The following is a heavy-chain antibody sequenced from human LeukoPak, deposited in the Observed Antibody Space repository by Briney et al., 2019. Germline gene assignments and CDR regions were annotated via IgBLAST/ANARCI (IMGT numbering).Heavy chain of an antibody. Sequence: SETLSLTYTVSGGSISSDNYYWGWIRQPPGKGLEWIGSIYYSGTTYYNPSLKSRVTISVDTSKNQFSLKLSSVTAADTAVYYCASIQGKQLVLSYYYYMDVWGKGTTVTVSS. D-gene: IGHD6-13*01. CDR1: GGSISSDNYY. CDR2: IYYSGTT. J-gene: IGHJ6*03. V-gene: IGHV4-39*07. CDR3: ASIQGKQLVLSYYYYMDV.